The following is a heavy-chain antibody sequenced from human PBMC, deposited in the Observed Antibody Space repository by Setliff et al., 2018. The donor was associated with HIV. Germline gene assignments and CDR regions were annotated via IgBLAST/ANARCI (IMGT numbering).Heavy chain of an antibody. CDR3: ARSYYNFANGYYYYYYTDV. V-gene: IGHV4-59*01. CDR2: IYTSGST. Sequence: SETLSLTCTVSGGSISSYYWSWIRQPPGKGLEWIGYIYTSGSTNYNPSLKSRVTISVDTSKNQFSLKLSSVTAADTAVYYCARSYYNFANGYYYYYYTDVWGKGTTVTVSS. J-gene: IGHJ6*03. D-gene: IGHD3-3*01. CDR1: GGSISSYY.